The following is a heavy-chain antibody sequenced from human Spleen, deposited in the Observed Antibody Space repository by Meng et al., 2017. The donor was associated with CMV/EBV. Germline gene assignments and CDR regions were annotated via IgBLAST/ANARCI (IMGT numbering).Heavy chain of an antibody. CDR3: VRSILGATKPPYDY. D-gene: IGHD1-26*01. J-gene: IGHJ4*02. CDR1: GFTFSDYT. Sequence: SGFTFSDYTMSWVRQPPGKGLEWVSSISSGGGYIYYADSVKGRFTISRDNAGNAVSLQMNSLRAEDTAVYYCVRSILGATKPPYDYWGQGTLVTVSS. CDR2: ISSGGGYI. V-gene: IGHV3-21*01.